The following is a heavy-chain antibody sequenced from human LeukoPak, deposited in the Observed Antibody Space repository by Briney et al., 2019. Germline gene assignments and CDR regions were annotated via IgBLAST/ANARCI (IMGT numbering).Heavy chain of an antibody. J-gene: IGHJ4*02. Sequence: GGSLRLSCAASGFTVNTYAMTWVRQAPGKGLEWVSSISGGGGSKFYAGFVEGRFTISRDNSKNTLYLQMNSLRAEDTAVYYCAKDRLGNIVATISDYWGQGALVTVSS. CDR1: GFTVNTYA. V-gene: IGHV3-23*01. CDR2: ISGGGGSK. CDR3: AKDRLGNIVATISDY. D-gene: IGHD5-12*01.